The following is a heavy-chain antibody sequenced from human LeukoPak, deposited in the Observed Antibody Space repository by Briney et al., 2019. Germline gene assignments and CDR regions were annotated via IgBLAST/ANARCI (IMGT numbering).Heavy chain of an antibody. D-gene: IGHD4-17*01. CDR3: ARHLVTVTKGFDI. CDR2: ISYIGTT. V-gene: IGHV4-59*11. Sequence: PSETLSLTCAVSDDSLSSHYGTWLRQPPGKGLEWSGYISYIGTTNYNPSLKSRVTLSIDTSKNQFSLKLRSVTAADTAVYYCARHLVTVTKGFDIWGQGTMVSVSS. CDR1: DDSLSSHY. J-gene: IGHJ3*02.